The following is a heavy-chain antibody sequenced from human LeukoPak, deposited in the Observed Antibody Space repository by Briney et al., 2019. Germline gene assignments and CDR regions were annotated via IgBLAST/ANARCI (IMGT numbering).Heavy chain of an antibody. CDR3: ARDKIVGPTRFDY. V-gene: IGHV3-23*01. D-gene: IGHD1-26*01. J-gene: IGHJ4*02. Sequence: GGSLRLSCAASGFTFSSYGMSWVRQAPGKGLEWVSAISGSGGSTYYADSVKGRFTISRDNSKNTLYLQMNSLRAEDTAVYYCARDKIVGPTRFDYWGQGILVTVSS. CDR1: GFTFSSYG. CDR2: ISGSGGST.